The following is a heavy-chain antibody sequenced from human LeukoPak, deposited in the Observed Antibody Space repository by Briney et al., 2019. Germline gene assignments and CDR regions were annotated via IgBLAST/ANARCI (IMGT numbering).Heavy chain of an antibody. D-gene: IGHD2-15*01. CDR1: GGSISSSTYY. CDR2: IYYNGNT. CDR3: ARGQNYCSGGTCYFFDY. J-gene: IGHJ4*02. V-gene: IGHV4-39*01. Sequence: PSETLSLTCTVSGGSISSSTYYWGWVRQPPGKGLEWIGSIYYNGNTYYSPSLQSRVTISVDTSKNQFSLKLTAVTAADTAVYYCARGQNYCSGGTCYFFDYWGQGTLVTVSS.